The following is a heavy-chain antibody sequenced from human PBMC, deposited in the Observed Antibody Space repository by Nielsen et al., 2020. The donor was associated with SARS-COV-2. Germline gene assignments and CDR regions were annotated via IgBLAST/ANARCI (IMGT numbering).Heavy chain of an antibody. Sequence: PGKGLEWVAVISYDGSNKYYADSVKGRFTISRDNAKNSLYLQMNSLRAEDTAVYYCARVVEVASYYGSGSRQFDPWGQGTLVTVSS. CDR3: ARVVEVASYYGSGSRQFDP. J-gene: IGHJ5*02. D-gene: IGHD3-10*01. V-gene: IGHV3-33*05. CDR2: ISYDGSNK.